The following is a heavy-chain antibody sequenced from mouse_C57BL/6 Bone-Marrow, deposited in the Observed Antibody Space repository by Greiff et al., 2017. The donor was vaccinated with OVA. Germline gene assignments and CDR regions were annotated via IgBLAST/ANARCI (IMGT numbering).Heavy chain of an antibody. CDR2: ISNGGGST. V-gene: IGHV5-12*01. CDR1: GFTFSDYY. Sequence: EVKVVASGGGLVQPGGSLKLSCAASGFTFSDYYMYWVRQTPEKRLEWVAYISNGGGSTYYPDTVKGRFTISRDNAKNTLYLQRSRLKAEDTARYYCARHEGPAWFAYWGQGTLVTVSA. CDR3: ARHEGPAWFAY. J-gene: IGHJ3*01.